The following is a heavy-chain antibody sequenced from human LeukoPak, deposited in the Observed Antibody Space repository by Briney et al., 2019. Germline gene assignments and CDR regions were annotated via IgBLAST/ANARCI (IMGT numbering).Heavy chain of an antibody. CDR2: IYHNGVT. D-gene: IGHD3-22*01. CDR1: GDSISSHY. CDR3: ASLPLYYDSSGSYFDY. Sequence: SETLSLTCTISGDSISSHYWSWIRQPPGKGLEWIGYIYHNGVTNYNPSLKSRVTISVDTSKNQFSLKLSSVTAADTAVYYCASLPLYYDSSGSYFDYWGQGTLGTVSS. V-gene: IGHV4-59*11. J-gene: IGHJ4*02.